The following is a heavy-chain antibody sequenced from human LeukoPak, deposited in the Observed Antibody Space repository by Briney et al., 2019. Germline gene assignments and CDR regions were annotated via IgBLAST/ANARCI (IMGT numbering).Heavy chain of an antibody. D-gene: IGHD3-22*01. CDR1: GGSISSHY. J-gene: IGHJ3*02. Sequence: SETLSLTCTVSGGSISSHYWSWIRQPPGKGLEWIGYIYYSGSTNYNPSLKSRVTISADTSKNQFSLKLSSVTAADTAVYYCASYYDDAFDIWGQGTMVTVSS. CDR3: ASYYDDAFDI. CDR2: IYYSGST. V-gene: IGHV4-59*11.